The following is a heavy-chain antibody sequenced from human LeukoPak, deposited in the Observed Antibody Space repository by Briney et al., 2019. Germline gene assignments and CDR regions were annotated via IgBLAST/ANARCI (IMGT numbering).Heavy chain of an antibody. CDR2: ISSGSTYI. V-gene: IGHV3-21*01. Sequence: GGTLRLSCAASGFTFSSYGLSWVRQAPGKGLEWVSSISSGSTYIYYADSVKGRFTISRDNSKNTLNLQMNSLRAEDTAVYYCAVLRELSLDYWGQGTLVTVSS. J-gene: IGHJ4*02. CDR3: AVLRELSLDY. CDR1: GFTFSSYG. D-gene: IGHD3-16*02.